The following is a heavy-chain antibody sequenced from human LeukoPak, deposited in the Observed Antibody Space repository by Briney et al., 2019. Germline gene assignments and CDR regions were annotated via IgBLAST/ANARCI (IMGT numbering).Heavy chain of an antibody. V-gene: IGHV3-21*04. CDR3: ARREDYYDSSGYYYRGNYFDY. J-gene: IGHJ4*02. Sequence: GGSLRLSCAASGFTFSSYSMNWVRQAPGKGLEWVSSISSSSSYIYYADSVKGRFTISRDNAKNSLYLQMNSLRAEDTALYYCARREDYYDSSGYYYRGNYFDYWGQGTLVTVSS. CDR2: ISSSSSYI. D-gene: IGHD3-22*01. CDR1: GFTFSSYS.